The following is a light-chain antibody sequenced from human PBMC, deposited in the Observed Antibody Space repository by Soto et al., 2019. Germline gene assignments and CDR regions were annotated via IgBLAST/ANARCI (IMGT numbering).Light chain of an antibody. Sequence: IQMTQAPSSLSASVGDRVTITCRASPSISSYLNWYQQKPGKAPMLLIYAASSLQSGVPSRFSGSGSGTDFTLTISSLQPEDFATYYCQQSYSTPYTFGQGTKLEIK. J-gene: IGKJ2*01. CDR2: AAS. CDR1: PSISSY. CDR3: QQSYSTPYT. V-gene: IGKV1-39*01.